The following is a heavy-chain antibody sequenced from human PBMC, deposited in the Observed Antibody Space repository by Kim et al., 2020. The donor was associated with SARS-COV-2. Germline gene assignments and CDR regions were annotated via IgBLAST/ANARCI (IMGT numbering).Heavy chain of an antibody. V-gene: IGHV4-59*02. J-gene: IGHJ4*02. Sequence: SETLSLTCTVSGGSVSLNYWSWIRQPPGKGLEWIGYIYDSGSTNYNPSLKSRVTISVDTSKNKFSLKLTSVTAADTAFYYCARDTGVEVVYWGQGTLVS. CDR1: GGSVSLNY. CDR3: ARDTGVEVVY. CDR2: IYDSGST.